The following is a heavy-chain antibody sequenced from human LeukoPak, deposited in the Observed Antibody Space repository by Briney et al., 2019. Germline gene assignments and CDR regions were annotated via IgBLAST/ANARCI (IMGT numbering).Heavy chain of an antibody. D-gene: IGHD3-16*02. Sequence: KASETLSLTCTVSGDSITSSAFYWGWIRQAPGKGLEWIGNIFHCGNTHYNPSLKSRVSISVDRSKNQVSLNLSSVTAADTALYYCAKQGRQIPFGXVVAIAPFDIWGQGTMVTVSS. J-gene: IGHJ3*02. CDR2: IFHCGNT. CDR1: GDSITSSAFY. CDR3: AKQGRQIPFGXVVAIAPFDI. V-gene: IGHV4-39*01.